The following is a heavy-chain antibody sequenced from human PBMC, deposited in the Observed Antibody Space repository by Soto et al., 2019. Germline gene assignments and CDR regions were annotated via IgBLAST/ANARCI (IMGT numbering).Heavy chain of an antibody. CDR3: SRVTFHRFVRWFDP. Sequence: PSQTLSLTCAISGDSVSSKTAAWNWIRQSPSRGLEWLGRTYFRSKWYNDYAVSVESRISISPDTSKNQFSLLLNSVTPEDTSVYYCSRVTFHRFVRWFDPWGQGTLVTGSS. D-gene: IGHD3-16*02. CDR2: TYFRSKWYN. V-gene: IGHV6-1*01. J-gene: IGHJ5*02. CDR1: GDSVSSKTAA.